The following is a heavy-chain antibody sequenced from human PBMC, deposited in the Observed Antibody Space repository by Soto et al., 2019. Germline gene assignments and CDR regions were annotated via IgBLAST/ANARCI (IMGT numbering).Heavy chain of an antibody. D-gene: IGHD3-10*01. CDR3: VSHSVSGSMYSDGMEV. J-gene: IGHJ6*02. CDR2: MYNSGST. CDR1: GGSISGHS. V-gene: IGHV4-59*11. Sequence: QVQLQESGPGLVRPSETLSLTCTVSGGSISGHSWSWIRQPPGKGLEWIGYMYNSGSTDYNPSLKSRVTLSVDTSKIQVSLKLSSVTGADPAVYYCVSHSVSGSMYSDGMEVWGQATRVTVSS.